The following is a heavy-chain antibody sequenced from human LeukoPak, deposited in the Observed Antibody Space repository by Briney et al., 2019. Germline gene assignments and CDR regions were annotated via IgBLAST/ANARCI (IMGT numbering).Heavy chain of an antibody. J-gene: IGHJ4*02. CDR2: INDRGRDI. CDR3: ARDRAWSSDY. D-gene: IGHD3-10*01. Sequence: GGSLRLSCAASGFTFNNHGMNWVRQPPGKGLEWLSYINDRGRDIFYADSVKGRFIISRDDSKNSLYLQMYGLRPEDTAVYYCARDRAWSSDYWGQGTLVTVPS. CDR1: GFTFNNHG. V-gene: IGHV3-48*01.